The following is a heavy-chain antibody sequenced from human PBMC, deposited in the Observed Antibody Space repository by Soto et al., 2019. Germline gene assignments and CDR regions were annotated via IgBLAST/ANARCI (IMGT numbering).Heavy chain of an antibody. Sequence: PGDSLKISCKGSGYGFTSYWIGWVRQMPGKGVGWMGIIYPGDSDTRYSPSFQGQVTISADKSISTAYLQWSSLEASHTDMYYCARSGAVGGFNWFVPWGQGTLVTVSS. CDR3: ARSGAVGGFNWFVP. CDR2: IYPGDSDT. J-gene: IGHJ5*02. V-gene: IGHV5-51*01. D-gene: IGHD6-19*01. CDR1: GYGFTSYW.